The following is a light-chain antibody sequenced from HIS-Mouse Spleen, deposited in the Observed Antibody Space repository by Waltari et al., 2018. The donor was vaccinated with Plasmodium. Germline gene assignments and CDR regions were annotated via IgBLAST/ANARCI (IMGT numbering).Light chain of an antibody. CDR1: SSDVGGDHY. CDR3: SSYTSSSTVV. Sequence: QSALTQPASVSGSPGQSITISCTGTSSDVGGDHYVSWYQQHPGKAPKLMIYDVSNRPSGVSNRFSGSKSGNTASLTISGLQAEDEADYYCSSYTSSSTVVFGGGTKLTVL. CDR2: DVS. J-gene: IGLJ2*01. V-gene: IGLV2-14*03.